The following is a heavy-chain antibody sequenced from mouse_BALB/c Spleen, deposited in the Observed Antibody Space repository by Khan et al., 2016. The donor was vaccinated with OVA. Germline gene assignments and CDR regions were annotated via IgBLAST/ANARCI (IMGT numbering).Heavy chain of an antibody. D-gene: IGHD2-14*01. Sequence: QIQLVQSGAELARPGASVKMSCKASGYTFTSYTIHWIKLRPGQGLEWIGFINPSNGYTNYNQKFKDKAILTADKSSTTVYMQLSSLTSDDSAVYNCVRDGAYHRNDGWFAYWGQGTLVTVSA. CDR2: INPSNGYT. J-gene: IGHJ3*01. CDR1: GYTFTSYT. CDR3: VRDGAYHRNDGWFAY. V-gene: IGHV1-4*01.